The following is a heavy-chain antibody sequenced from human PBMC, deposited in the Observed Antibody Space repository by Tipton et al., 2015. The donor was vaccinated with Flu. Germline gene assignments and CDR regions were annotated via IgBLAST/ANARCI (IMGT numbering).Heavy chain of an antibody. Sequence: SLRLSCAASGFTFSSYGMHWVRQAPGKGLEWVAVISYDGSNKYYADSVKGRFTISRDNSKNTLYLQMNSLGAEDTAVYYCAKSSGSGSHHSGMAVRGQGTTVTVSS. D-gene: IGHD3-10*01. CDR1: GFTFSSYG. CDR2: ISYDGSNK. V-gene: IGHV3-30*18. J-gene: IGHJ6*01. CDR3: AKSSGSGSHHSGMAV.